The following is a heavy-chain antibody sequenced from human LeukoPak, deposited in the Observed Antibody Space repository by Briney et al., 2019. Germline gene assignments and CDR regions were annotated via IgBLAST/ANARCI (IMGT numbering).Heavy chain of an antibody. CDR2: IYYSGST. V-gene: IGHV4-39*07. D-gene: IGHD4-17*01. J-gene: IGHJ5*02. CDR3: ARVRGDYDLAGFDP. CDR1: GGSISSSSYY. Sequence: QSSETLSLTCTVSGGSISSSSYYWGWLRQPPGKGLEWIGSIYYSGSTYYNPSLKSRVTMSVDTSKNQFSLKLSSVTAADTAVYYCARVRGDYDLAGFDPWGQGTLVTVSS.